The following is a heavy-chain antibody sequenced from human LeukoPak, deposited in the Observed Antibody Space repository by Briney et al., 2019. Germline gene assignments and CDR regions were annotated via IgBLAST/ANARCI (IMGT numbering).Heavy chain of an antibody. CDR2: IYHSGST. Sequence: SETLSLTCTVYGGSISSGTYYWGWIRQPPGKGLEWIGSIYHSGSTYYNPSLKSRVTISVDTSKNQFSLKLSSVTAADTAVYYCARDVSGGRWLQTRRAGAFDIWGQGTMVTVSS. J-gene: IGHJ3*02. D-gene: IGHD5-24*01. V-gene: IGHV4-39*07. CDR1: GGSISSGTYY. CDR3: ARDVSGGRWLQTRRAGAFDI.